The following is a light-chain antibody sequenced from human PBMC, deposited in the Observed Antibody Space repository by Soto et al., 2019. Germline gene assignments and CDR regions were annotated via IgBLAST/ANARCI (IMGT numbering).Light chain of an antibody. CDR3: QQYGSSPST. V-gene: IGKV3-20*01. CDR2: GAS. Sequence: EIVLKQSPGTLSLSPGERATLSCRASQSVFRNYLAWYQQKPGQAPRLLIYGASTRAAGISDRFSGSGSGTDFTLTVNRLEPADFAVYYCQQYGSSPSTFGGGTKVDIK. J-gene: IGKJ4*01. CDR1: QSVFRNY.